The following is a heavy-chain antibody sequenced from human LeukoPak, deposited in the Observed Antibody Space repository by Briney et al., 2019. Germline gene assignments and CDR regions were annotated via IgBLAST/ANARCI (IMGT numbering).Heavy chain of an antibody. Sequence: SETLSLTCAVSGGSISSGGYSWSWIRQPPGKGLEWIGYIYHSGSTYYNPSLKSRVTISVDRSKNQFSLNLNSVTAADTAVYYRARDGSGRGAGLFDYWGQGTLVTVSS. J-gene: IGHJ4*02. D-gene: IGHD3-10*01. CDR2: IYHSGST. CDR1: GGSISSGGYS. CDR3: ARDGSGRGAGLFDY. V-gene: IGHV4-30-2*01.